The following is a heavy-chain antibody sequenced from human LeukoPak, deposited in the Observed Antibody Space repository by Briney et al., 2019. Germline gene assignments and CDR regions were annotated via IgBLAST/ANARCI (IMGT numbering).Heavy chain of an antibody. CDR1: GGSISSGDYY. D-gene: IGHD6-13*01. V-gene: IGHV4-30-4*01. CDR3: AREAYSSRFDAFDI. CDR2: IYYSGST. J-gene: IGHJ3*02. Sequence: SETLSLTCTVSGGSISSGDYYWSWIRRPPGKGLEWIGYIYYSGSTYYNPSLKSRVTVSVDTSKNQFSLKLSSVTAADTAVYYCAREAYSSRFDAFDIWGQGTMVTVSS.